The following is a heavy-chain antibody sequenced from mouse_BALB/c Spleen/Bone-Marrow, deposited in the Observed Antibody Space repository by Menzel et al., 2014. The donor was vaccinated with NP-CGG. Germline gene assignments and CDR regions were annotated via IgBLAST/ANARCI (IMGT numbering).Heavy chain of an antibody. CDR3: ARGFDY. V-gene: IGHV1S81*02. Sequence: QVQLQQSGAELVKPGASVKLSCKASGYTFTNYWMHWVKQRPGQGLEWIGGINPSNGRTNYNEKFKSKATLTVDKSSSTAYMQLSSLTSEDSAVYYCARGFDYWGQGTTLTVPS. CDR2: INPSNGRT. CDR1: GYTFTNYW. J-gene: IGHJ2*01.